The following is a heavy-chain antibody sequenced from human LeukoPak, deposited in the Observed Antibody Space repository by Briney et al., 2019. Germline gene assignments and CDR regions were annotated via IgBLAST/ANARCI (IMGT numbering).Heavy chain of an antibody. V-gene: IGHV4-38-2*02. J-gene: IGHJ3*01. D-gene: IGHD3-10*01. CDR1: GFSISSGYY. CDR2: IYHSGST. CDR3: ARPAAFYGLGTYAFDV. Sequence: PSETLSLTCTVSGFSISSGYYWGWIRQPPGKGLEWIGSIYHSGSTYYNPSLKSRVTISVDTSKNQFSLKLSSVTAADTAVYYCARPAAFYGLGTYAFDVWGKDTMVIVSS.